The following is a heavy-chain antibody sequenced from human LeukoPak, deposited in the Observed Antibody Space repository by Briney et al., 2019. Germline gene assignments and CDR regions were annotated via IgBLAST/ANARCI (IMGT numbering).Heavy chain of an antibody. CDR1: GFTFSNYA. CDR3: AKVLYDSSGFGAFDK. V-gene: IGHV3-23*01. D-gene: IGHD3-22*01. Sequence: GGSLRLSCAASGFTFSNYAMSWVRQAPGKGLEYVSVISGSGGSTYYADSVKGRFTISRDNSKNTLYLQMNSLRAEETAVYYCAKVLYDSSGFGAFDKWGQGTMVTVSS. J-gene: IGHJ3*02. CDR2: ISGSGGST.